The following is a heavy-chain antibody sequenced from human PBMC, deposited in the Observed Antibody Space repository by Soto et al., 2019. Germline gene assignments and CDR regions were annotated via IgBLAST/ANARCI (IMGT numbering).Heavy chain of an antibody. Sequence: ASVKVSCKASGGTFSSYAISWVRQAPGQGLEWMGGIIPIFGTANYAQKFQGRVTITADESTSTAYMELSSLRSEDTAVYYCARWYYYDSSGQDPLGYWGQGTLVTVSS. CDR2: IIPIFGTA. CDR3: ARWYYYDSSGQDPLGY. D-gene: IGHD3-22*01. V-gene: IGHV1-69*13. J-gene: IGHJ4*02. CDR1: GGTFSSYA.